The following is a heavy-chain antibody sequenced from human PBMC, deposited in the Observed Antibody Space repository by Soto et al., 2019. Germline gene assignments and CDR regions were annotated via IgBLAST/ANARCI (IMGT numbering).Heavy chain of an antibody. J-gene: IGHJ4*02. CDR3: ARGAYYYDSSGLSY. Sequence: GGSLKLSCAAPGFTFSSYSMKWVRQAPGKGLEWVSYISSSSSTIYYADSVKGRFTISRDNAKNSLYLQMNSLRAEDTAVYYCARGAYYYDSSGLSYWGQGTLVTVSS. D-gene: IGHD3-22*01. V-gene: IGHV3-48*01. CDR2: ISSSSSTI. CDR1: GFTFSSYS.